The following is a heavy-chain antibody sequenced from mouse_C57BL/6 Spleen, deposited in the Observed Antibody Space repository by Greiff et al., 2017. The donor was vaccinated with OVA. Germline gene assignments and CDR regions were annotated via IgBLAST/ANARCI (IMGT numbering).Heavy chain of an antibody. Sequence: QVQLKQSGPELVKPGASVKISCKASGYAFSSSWMNWVKQRPGKGLEWIGLIYPGDGDTNYNGKFKGKATLTADKSSSTAYMQLSSLTSEDSAVSFCARSEDDDAFDYWGQGTTLTVSS. CDR2: IYPGDGDT. CDR3: ARSEDDDAFDY. CDR1: GYAFSSSW. D-gene: IGHD2-4*01. J-gene: IGHJ2*01. V-gene: IGHV1-82*01.